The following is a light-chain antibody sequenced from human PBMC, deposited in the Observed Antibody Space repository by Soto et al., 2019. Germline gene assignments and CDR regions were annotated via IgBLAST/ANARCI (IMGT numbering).Light chain of an antibody. J-gene: IGKJ3*01. CDR3: QQYGDSPFT. V-gene: IGKV3-20*01. CDR2: GTS. Sequence: EIVLTQSPGTLSLSAGERATLSCRASQRISTSYLAWYQQKPGRAPRVLVYGTSTRATGIPSRFSGSGSGTDFTLTISRLEPEDIAVYYCQQYGDSPFTFGPGTKVDIK. CDR1: QRISTSY.